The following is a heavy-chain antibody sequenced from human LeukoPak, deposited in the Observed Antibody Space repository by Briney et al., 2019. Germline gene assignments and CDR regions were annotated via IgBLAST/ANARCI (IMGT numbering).Heavy chain of an antibody. CDR3: ARIALSGSYSAAFDI. CDR1: GYTFTSYG. CDR2: ISAYNGNT. D-gene: IGHD1-26*01. Sequence: ASVKVSCKASGYTFTSYGISWVRQAPGQGLEWMGWISAYNGNTNYAQKLQGRVTMTTDTSTSTAHMELRSLRSDDTAVYYCARIALSGSYSAAFDIWGQGTMVTVSS. J-gene: IGHJ3*02. V-gene: IGHV1-18*01.